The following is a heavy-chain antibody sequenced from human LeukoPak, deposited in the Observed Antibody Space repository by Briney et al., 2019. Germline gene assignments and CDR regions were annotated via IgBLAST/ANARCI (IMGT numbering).Heavy chain of an antibody. Sequence: GGSLRLSCAASGFTFSDHYMDWVRQAPGKGLEWVGRTRNKANGYTTEYAASAKGRFTISRDDSKNSLYLQMNSLKTEDTAVYYRASGRYYYGSGSYYGTYWGQGTLVTVSS. CDR3: ASGRYYYGSGSYYGTY. D-gene: IGHD3-10*01. V-gene: IGHV3-72*01. CDR1: GFTFSDHY. CDR2: TRNKANGYTT. J-gene: IGHJ4*02.